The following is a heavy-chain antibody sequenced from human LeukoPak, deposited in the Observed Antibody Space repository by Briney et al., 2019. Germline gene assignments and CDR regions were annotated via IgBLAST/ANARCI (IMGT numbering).Heavy chain of an antibody. J-gene: IGHJ6*02. CDR3: ARAQDSSGPPYGMDV. CDR2: IYYSGST. CDR1: GGSISSHY. Sequence: SETLSLTCTVSGGSISSHYWSWIRQPPGKGLEWIGYIYYSGSTNYNPSLKSRVTISVDTSKNQFSLKLSSVTAADTAVYYCARAQDSSGPPYGMDVWGQGTTVTVSS. D-gene: IGHD3-22*01. V-gene: IGHV4-59*11.